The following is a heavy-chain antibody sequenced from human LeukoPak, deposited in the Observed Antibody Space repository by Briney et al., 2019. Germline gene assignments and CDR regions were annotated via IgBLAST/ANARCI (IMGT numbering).Heavy chain of an antibody. V-gene: IGHV4-34*01. CDR3: ASGVYYDSSGYYYHYYYYMDV. J-gene: IGHJ6*03. D-gene: IGHD3-22*01. CDR1: GGSFSGYY. CDR2: INHSGST. Sequence: SETLSLTCAVYGGSFSGYYWSWIRQPPGKGLEWIGEINHSGSTNYNPSLKSRVTISVDTSKNQFSLKLSSVTAADTAVYYCASGVYYDSSGYYYHYYYYMDVWGKGTTVTVSS.